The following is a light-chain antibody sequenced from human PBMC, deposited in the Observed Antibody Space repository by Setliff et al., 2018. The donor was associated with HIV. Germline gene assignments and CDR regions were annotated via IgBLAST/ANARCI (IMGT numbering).Light chain of an antibody. CDR1: SSDVGGYNY. J-gene: IGLJ1*01. CDR3: CSYAGSPRG. Sequence: QSALTQPASVSGSPGQSITISCTGTSSDVGGYNYVSWYQQHPGKAPKLMIYDVSKRPSGVPDRFSGSKSGNTASLTISGLQTEDEADYYCCSYAGSPRGFGTGTKV. V-gene: IGLV2-11*01. CDR2: DVS.